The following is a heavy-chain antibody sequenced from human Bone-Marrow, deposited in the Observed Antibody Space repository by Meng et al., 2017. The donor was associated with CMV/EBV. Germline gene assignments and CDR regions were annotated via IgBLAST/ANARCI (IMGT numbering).Heavy chain of an antibody. CDR2: IYYSGCT. Sequence: SETLSLTCTVSGGSISSSSYYWGWSRQPPGKGLECIGSIYYSGCTYYNPSLKSRVTISVDTSKNQFSLKLSSVTAADTAVYYCARDTHIVVVPAAIYYYYGMDVWGQGTTVTVSS. CDR1: GGSISSSSYY. D-gene: IGHD2-2*01. J-gene: IGHJ6*02. V-gene: IGHV4-39*07. CDR3: ARDTHIVVVPAAIYYYYGMDV.